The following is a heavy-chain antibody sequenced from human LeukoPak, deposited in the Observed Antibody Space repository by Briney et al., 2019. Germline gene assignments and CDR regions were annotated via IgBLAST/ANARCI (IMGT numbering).Heavy chain of an antibody. CDR2: MNPNSGNT. D-gene: IGHD6-13*01. CDR3: ARGHIAAAGHAEYFQH. CDR1: GYTFTSYD. Sequence: ASVKVSCKASGYTFTSYDINWVRQATGQGIEWMGWMNPNSGNTGYAQKFQGRVTMTRNTSISTAYMELSSLRSEDTAVYYCARGHIAAAGHAEYFQHWGQGTLVTVSS. V-gene: IGHV1-8*01. J-gene: IGHJ1*01.